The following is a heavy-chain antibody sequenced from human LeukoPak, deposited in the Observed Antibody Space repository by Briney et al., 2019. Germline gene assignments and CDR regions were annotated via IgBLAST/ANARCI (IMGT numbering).Heavy chain of an antibody. CDR1: GGSISSYY. J-gene: IGHJ1*01. CDR2: IYYSGST. V-gene: IGHV4-59*01. Sequence: SSETLSLTCTVSGGSISSYYWSRIRQPPGKGLEWIGYIYYSGSTNYNPSLKSRVTISVDTSKNQFSLKLSSVTAADTAVYYCARARGSSFQHWGQGTLVTVSS. D-gene: IGHD1-26*01. CDR3: ARARGSSFQH.